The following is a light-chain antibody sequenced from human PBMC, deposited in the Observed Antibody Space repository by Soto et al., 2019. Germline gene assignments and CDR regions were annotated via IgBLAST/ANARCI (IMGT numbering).Light chain of an antibody. CDR2: DAL. J-gene: IGKJ2*01. CDR1: QSVYTS. V-gene: IGKV3-11*01. CDR3: QQRSNWYT. Sequence: IVLTQSPASLSLSPGERATLSCRASQSVYTSLAWFQQKPGQAPRLLIYDALNRATGIPARFSGSGSGTDFTLTISSLEPEDFAVYYCQQRSNWYTFGQGTKLEIK.